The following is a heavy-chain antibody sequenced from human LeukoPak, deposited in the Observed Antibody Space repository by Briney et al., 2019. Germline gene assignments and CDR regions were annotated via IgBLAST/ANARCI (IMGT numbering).Heavy chain of an antibody. CDR2: INQDGSKK. J-gene: IGHJ4*02. D-gene: IGHD2-2*01. CDR3: ARDLLKEFCSGTSCYASPDY. CDR1: GFTFSSYW. Sequence: PGGSLRLSCAASGFTFSSYWMSWVRQAPGKGLEWVANINQDGSKKYYVDSGKGRFTISRDNAKNSLYLQMNNLRAEDTAVYYCARDLLKEFCSGTSCYASPDYWGQGTLVTVSS. V-gene: IGHV3-7*01.